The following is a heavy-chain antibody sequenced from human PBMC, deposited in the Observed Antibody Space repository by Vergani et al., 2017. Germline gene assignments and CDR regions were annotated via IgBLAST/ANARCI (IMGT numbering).Heavy chain of an antibody. V-gene: IGHV1-69*08. CDR3: ARAYYDSSGYYYNYYYGMDV. J-gene: IGHJ6*02. CDR1: GATFRSNT. CDR2: IIPVLGKT. D-gene: IGHD3-22*01. Sequence: QVQLVQSGAEVKKPGSSVKVSCKASGATFRSNTISWVRQVPGQGLEWMGRIIPVLGKTKYAQDFQGRLTITADTSTSTAYMELTSLRSQDTAVYYCARAYYDSSGYYYNYYYGMDVWGQGTTVTVAS.